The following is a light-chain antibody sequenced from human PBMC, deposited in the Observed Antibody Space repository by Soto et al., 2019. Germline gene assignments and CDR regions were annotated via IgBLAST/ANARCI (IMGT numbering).Light chain of an antibody. CDR1: STDFVSYNR. J-gene: IGLJ1*01. V-gene: IGLV2-18*01. Sequence: LTQPPSVSGSPGQYVTISCTGTSTDFVSYNRVFSYQQPPGTAPKLIIYEASNRPSGVPDRVSGSKSGNTASLTISGLQAADEADYYCSLYTSENTYVFGTGTKVTVL. CDR3: SLYTSENTYV. CDR2: EAS.